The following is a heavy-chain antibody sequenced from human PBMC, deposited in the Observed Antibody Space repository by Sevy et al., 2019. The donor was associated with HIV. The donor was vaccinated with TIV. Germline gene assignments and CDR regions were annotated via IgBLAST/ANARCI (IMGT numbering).Heavy chain of an antibody. J-gene: IGHJ4*02. CDR1: GFTLSNYW. CDR2: IKQDGSDK. D-gene: IGHD1-26*01. Sequence: GGSLRLSCAASGFTLSNYWMSWVRQAPGKGLEWVANIKQDGSDKYYVDSVKGRFTISRDNAKNSLYLQMNSLRAEDTAVYYCTRDLFSGSYYENYWGQGTLVTVSS. CDR3: TRDLFSGSYYENY. V-gene: IGHV3-7*01.